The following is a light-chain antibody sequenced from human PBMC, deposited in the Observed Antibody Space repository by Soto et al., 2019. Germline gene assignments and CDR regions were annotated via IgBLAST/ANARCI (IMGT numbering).Light chain of an antibody. V-gene: IGKV3-11*01. CDR2: GAS. Sequence: EIVLTQSPGTLSLSPGEGATLSCRASQSISSNFLAWYQQNRGQAPRLLIHGASNRATGIPARFSGSGSGTDFTLTISSLEPEDFAVYYCQQRSNRLTFGGGTKVDI. CDR3: QQRSNRLT. CDR1: QSISSNF. J-gene: IGKJ4*01.